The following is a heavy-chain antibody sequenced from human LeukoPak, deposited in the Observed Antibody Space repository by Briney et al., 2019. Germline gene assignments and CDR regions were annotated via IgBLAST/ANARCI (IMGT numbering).Heavy chain of an antibody. CDR2: ISSGGNSI. CDR1: GLTFTTYE. D-gene: IGHD6-6*01. V-gene: IGHV3-48*03. CDR3: AAVGRSSRPGY. J-gene: IGHJ4*02. Sequence: GGSLRLSCAASGLTFTTYEMNWVRQAPGKGLEWVSYISSGGNSIYYADSVKGRFTISRDNAKNSLYLQMNRLRAGDTAVYYCAAVGRSSRPGYWGQGTLVTVSS.